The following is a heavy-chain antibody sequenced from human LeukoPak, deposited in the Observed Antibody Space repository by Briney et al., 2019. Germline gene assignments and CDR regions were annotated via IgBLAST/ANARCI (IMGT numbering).Heavy chain of an antibody. CDR1: GFSFSDHY. CDR3: SRESSIFWVVARSYMDV. Sequence: GGSMRLSCAASGFSFSDHYINWVRQPAEGLLVWVGRTRSKAESNKTEYFASVKRRFTISRADSKKSLYLQMNSLKSDDTAVYYCSRESSIFWVVARSYMDVWGKGTTLTVSS. V-gene: IGHV3-72*01. J-gene: IGHJ6*03. CDR2: TRSKAESNKT. D-gene: IGHD3-3*01.